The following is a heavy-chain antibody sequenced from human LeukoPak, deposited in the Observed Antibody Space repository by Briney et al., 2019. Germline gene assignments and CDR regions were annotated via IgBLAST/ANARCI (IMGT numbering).Heavy chain of an antibody. D-gene: IGHD5-18*01. Sequence: GGSLRLSCAASGFTLDDYAMHWVRQGPGKGLEWVSLISGDGSITYYADSVKGRFTIYRDNSKNSLYLQMNSLRTEDTALYYCAKDIGGYSFAADYWGQGTLVTVSS. CDR2: ISGDGSIT. V-gene: IGHV3-43*02. CDR1: GFTLDDYA. CDR3: AKDIGGYSFAADY. J-gene: IGHJ4*02.